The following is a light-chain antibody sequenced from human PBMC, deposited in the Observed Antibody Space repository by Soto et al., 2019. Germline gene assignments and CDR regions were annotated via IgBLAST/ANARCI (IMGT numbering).Light chain of an antibody. CDR1: QSIGTS. CDR2: SAS. J-gene: IGKJ3*01. CDR3: QQSYTAPFT. Sequence: DFQMTQSTSSLSASVGDRVSITCRASQSIGTSLNWYQQKPGKAPKLLIYSASTLQGGGPSRFSRSGSGTDFTLTISSLQPEDFATYYCQQSYTAPFTFGPGTKVDVK. V-gene: IGKV1-39*01.